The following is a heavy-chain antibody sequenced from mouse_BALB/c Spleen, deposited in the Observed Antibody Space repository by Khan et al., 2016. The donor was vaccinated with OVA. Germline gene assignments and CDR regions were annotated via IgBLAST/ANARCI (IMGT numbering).Heavy chain of an antibody. J-gene: IGHJ3*01. CDR1: GYTFSSSW. CDR2: IFPGNDDA. Sequence: QVQLQQSGAELVRPGSSVKISCKASGYTFSSSWMHWVKQRPGQGLEWIGQIFPGNDDAAYNGKFKGKATLTADKSSRPAYMQLTSLTSEDSAVYFCARYFGSRLADWGRGTLVTVAA. CDR3: ARYFGSRLAD. V-gene: IGHV1-80*01. D-gene: IGHD1-1*01.